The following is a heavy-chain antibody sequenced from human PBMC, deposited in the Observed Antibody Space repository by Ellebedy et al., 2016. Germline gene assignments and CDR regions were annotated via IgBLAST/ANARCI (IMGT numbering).Heavy chain of an antibody. J-gene: IGHJ4*02. Sequence: ASVKVSXKASGYTFTTFSITWVRQVPGQGLEWMGFVSTFSGNTKFAQKFQGRVSMTTDSSTHTAYMDLRSLRSDDTAMYYCAKTSGWGYGENWGQGTLVTVSS. D-gene: IGHD3-10*01. V-gene: IGHV1-18*04. CDR1: GYTFTTFS. CDR2: VSTFSGNT. CDR3: AKTSGWGYGEN.